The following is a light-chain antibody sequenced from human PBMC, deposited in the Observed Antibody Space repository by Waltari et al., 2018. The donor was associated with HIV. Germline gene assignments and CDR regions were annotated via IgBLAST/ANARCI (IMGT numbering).Light chain of an antibody. Sequence: QAVVTQEPSLTVSPGGTVTLTCGSNTGTVTSGNNPCWFQQKPGQAPRTLLYHTTNKQSWIPARFLGSLLGGKAALSLSGAQPEDEAEYYCLLSYSGTRRVFGGGTKLTVL. V-gene: IGLV7-46*01. J-gene: IGLJ3*02. CDR2: HTT. CDR3: LLSYSGTRRV. CDR1: TGTVTSGNN.